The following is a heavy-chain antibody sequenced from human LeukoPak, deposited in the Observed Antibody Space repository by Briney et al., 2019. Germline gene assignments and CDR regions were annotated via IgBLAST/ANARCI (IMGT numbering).Heavy chain of an antibody. Sequence: GESLKISCKVSGYSFTNNWLGWVRQMPGKGLEGMGIIFPRDSDTRYSPSFQGQVTISADQSISTAYLQWSSLKASDTAMYYCARYSGSFSKSFDSWGQGTLVTVSS. CDR1: GYSFTNNW. V-gene: IGHV5-51*01. CDR2: IFPRDSDT. D-gene: IGHD1-26*01. CDR3: ARYSGSFSKSFDS. J-gene: IGHJ4*02.